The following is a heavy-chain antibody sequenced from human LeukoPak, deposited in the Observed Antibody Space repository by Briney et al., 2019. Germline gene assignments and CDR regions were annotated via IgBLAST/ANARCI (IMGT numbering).Heavy chain of an antibody. CDR3: ARWSSYRFDY. J-gene: IGHJ4*02. V-gene: IGHV4-59*10. CDR2: IYTSGST. CDR1: GGSFSGYY. D-gene: IGHD5-12*01. Sequence: SETLSLTCAVYGGSFSGYYWSWIRQTAGKGLEWIGRIYTSGSTNYNPSLKSRVTISVDTSKNQFSLKLSSVTAADTAVYYCARWSSYRFDYWGQGTLITVSS.